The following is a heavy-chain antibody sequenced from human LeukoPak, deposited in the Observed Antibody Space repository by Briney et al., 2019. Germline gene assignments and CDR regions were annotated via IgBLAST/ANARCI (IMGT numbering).Heavy chain of an antibody. J-gene: IGHJ4*02. CDR3: AREMTKVTTVGY. CDR2: INPNSGGT. V-gene: IGHV1-2*02. Sequence: ASVKVSCKASGYTFTGYYMHWVRQAPGQGLEWMGWINPNSGGTNYAQKFQGRVTMTRDTSISTAYMELSRLRSDDTAVYYCAREMTKVTTVGYWGQGTLVTVSS. CDR1: GYTFTGYY. D-gene: IGHD4-17*01.